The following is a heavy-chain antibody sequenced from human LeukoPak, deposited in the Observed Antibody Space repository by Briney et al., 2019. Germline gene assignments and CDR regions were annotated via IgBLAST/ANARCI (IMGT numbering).Heavy chain of an antibody. Sequence: GGSLRLSCAASGFTVSSNYMSWVRQAPGKGLEWVSVIYSGGSTYYADSVKGRFTISRDNSKNTLYLQMNSLRAEDTAVYYCARFGPAATDAFDIWGQGTVVTVSS. CDR1: GFTVSSNY. CDR3: ARFGPAATDAFDI. CDR2: IYSGGST. V-gene: IGHV3-66*01. J-gene: IGHJ3*02. D-gene: IGHD2-2*01.